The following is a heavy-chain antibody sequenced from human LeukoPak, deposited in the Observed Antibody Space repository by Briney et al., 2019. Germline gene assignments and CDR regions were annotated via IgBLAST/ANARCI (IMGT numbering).Heavy chain of an antibody. Sequence: PGGSLGLSCAASGFTYNDDTMHWVRQTPGRGLEWVSFITWKTHRTNYADSVKGRFTVSRDNRKDSLYLQMNSLSTEDTGLYHCASEGGYRSLCYLGQG. CDR2: ITWKTHRT. D-gene: IGHD5-18*01. CDR3: ASEGGYRSLCY. V-gene: IGHV3-43*01. CDR1: GFTYNDDT. J-gene: IGHJ4*02.